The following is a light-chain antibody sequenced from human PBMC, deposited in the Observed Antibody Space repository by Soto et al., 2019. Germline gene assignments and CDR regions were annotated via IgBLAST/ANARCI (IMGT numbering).Light chain of an antibody. CDR1: QPISSHY. Sequence: DIVLTQSPGSLSLCPGERDTLXCRASQPISSHYQAWYQPGPRQAPRLLXYGAYTRATGIPVRFSGSCRGSATAFTLPISSRQPEDFAVYYGQQDYNLPITFGQGTRLEIK. J-gene: IGKJ5*01. V-gene: IGKV3D-7*01. CDR3: QQDYNLPIT. CDR2: GAY.